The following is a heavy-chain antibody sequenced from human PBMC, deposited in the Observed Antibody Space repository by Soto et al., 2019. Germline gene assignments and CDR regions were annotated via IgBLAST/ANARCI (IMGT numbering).Heavy chain of an antibody. CDR3: ARGRDNSGYYPATFDY. CDR1: GYTFTSYG. V-gene: IGHV1-18*01. D-gene: IGHD3-22*01. CDR2: ISTYNGNT. J-gene: IGHJ4*02. Sequence: QVQLVQSGAEVKKPGASVQVSCKASGYTFTSYGISWVRQAPGQGLEWMGWISTYNGNTNYVQKLQGRVTMTTDTSTSIAYMELRSLRSDDTAVYYCARGRDNSGYYPATFDYWGQGTLVTVSS.